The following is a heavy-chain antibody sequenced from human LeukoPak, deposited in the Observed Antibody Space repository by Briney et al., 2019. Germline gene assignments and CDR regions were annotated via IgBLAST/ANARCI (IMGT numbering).Heavy chain of an antibody. V-gene: IGHV3-21*01. D-gene: IGHD3-10*01. CDR1: GFTFSSYT. Sequence: GGSLRLSCAASGFTFSSYTMKWVRQAPGKGLEWVSSISSSSSYIYYADSVKGRFTISRDNSKNTLYLQMNSLRAEDTAVYYCARTPYGSGSYAVPLDPWGQGTLVTVSS. J-gene: IGHJ5*02. CDR3: ARTPYGSGSYAVPLDP. CDR2: ISSSSSYI.